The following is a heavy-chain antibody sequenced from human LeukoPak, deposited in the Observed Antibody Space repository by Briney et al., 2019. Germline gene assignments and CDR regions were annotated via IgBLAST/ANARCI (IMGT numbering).Heavy chain of an antibody. V-gene: IGHV4-59*01. J-gene: IGHJ6*02. CDR2: IYYSGST. Sequence: GYIYYSGSTNYNPSLKSRVTISVDTSKNQFSLKLSSVTAADTAVYYCARSSSVAGYGMDVWGQGTTVTVSS. D-gene: IGHD6-6*01. CDR3: ARSSSVAGYGMDV.